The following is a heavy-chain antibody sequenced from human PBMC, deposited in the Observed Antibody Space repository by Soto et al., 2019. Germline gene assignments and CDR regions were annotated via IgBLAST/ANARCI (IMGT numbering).Heavy chain of an antibody. CDR1: GFTFSTYW. V-gene: IGHV3-74*01. D-gene: IGHD3-22*01. CDR2: IKTDGTIT. Sequence: GGSLRLSCAGTGFTFSTYWMHWVRQAPGKGLEWVSRIKTDGTITGYADSVKGRFTISRDNAKNTLYLQMNSLRAEDTAVYYCARGGVIVVGLDVWGQGTTVTVSS. CDR3: ARGGVIVVGLDV. J-gene: IGHJ6*02.